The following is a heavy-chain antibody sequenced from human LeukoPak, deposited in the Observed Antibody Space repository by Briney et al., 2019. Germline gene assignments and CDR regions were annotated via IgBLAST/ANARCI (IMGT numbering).Heavy chain of an antibody. CDR3: ARTRVYIVYDLFGY. D-gene: IGHD5/OR15-5a*01. J-gene: IGHJ4*02. CDR1: GGSISSYY. CDR2: IYYSGST. V-gene: IGHV4-59*01. Sequence: SETLSLTCTVSGGSISSYYWSWIRQPPGKGLEWIGYIYYSGSTKYNPYLKSRVTISVDTSKNQFSLKLSAVTAADTAVYYCARTRVYIVYDLFGYCGQGTLGTVSS.